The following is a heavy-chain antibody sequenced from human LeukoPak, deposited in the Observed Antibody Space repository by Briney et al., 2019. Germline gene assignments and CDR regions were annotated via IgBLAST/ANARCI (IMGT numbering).Heavy chain of an antibody. CDR2: INPNSGGT. V-gene: IGHV1-2*06. D-gene: IGHD2-15*01. CDR1: GYTLTAYY. Sequence: GASVKVSCKASGYTLTAYYIYWVRQAPGQGLEWMGRINPNSGGTDYAQNFQGRVTMARDTSISTACMELSRLRSDDTAVYYCAREYCSGGTCYLVENWLDPWGQGTLVTVSS. J-gene: IGHJ5*02. CDR3: AREYCSGGTCYLVENWLDP.